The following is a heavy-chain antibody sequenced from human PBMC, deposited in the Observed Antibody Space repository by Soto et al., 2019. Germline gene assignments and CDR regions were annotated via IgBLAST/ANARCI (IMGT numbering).Heavy chain of an antibody. J-gene: IGHJ4*02. CDR3: TTDRY. CDR2: IKSKTDGGTT. CDR1: GFIFTNAW. V-gene: IGHV3-15*07. Sequence: EVQLVESGGGLARPGGSLRLSCAASGFIFTNAWMNWVRQAQGKGLEWVGRIKSKTDGGTTDYAVPVRGRFTVSRDDSENTLYLQMDSLKTEDTAVYYCTTDRYWGQGTLVTVSS.